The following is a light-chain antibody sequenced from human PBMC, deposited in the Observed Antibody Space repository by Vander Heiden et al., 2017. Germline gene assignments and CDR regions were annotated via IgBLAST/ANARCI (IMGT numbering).Light chain of an antibody. J-gene: IGKJ1*01. V-gene: IGKV4-1*01. Sequence: DIVMTQQPTYLAGSLGERATINCKSRQSVLYSSNNKNDLAWYQQKPGQPPKLRIVWEYTRESGVPDRFSGSGSGTDSTFTLSSLQAEDGAVEYCQNHHRTPRTFGQGTKVDIK. CDR1: QSVLYSSNNKND. CDR2: WEY. CDR3: QNHHRTPRT.